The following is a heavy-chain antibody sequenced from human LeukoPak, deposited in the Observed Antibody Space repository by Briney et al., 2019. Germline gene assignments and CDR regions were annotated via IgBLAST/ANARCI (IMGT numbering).Heavy chain of an antibody. CDR3: ARGMGYCSAGSCYPFDF. V-gene: IGHV4-59*01. CDR1: GGSISSYY. Sequence: PSETLSLTCTVSGGSISSYYWSWIRQPPGKGLEWIGCIYYSGSTNYNPSLKSRVTISVDTSKNQFSLKLTSVTAVDTAVYYCARGMGYCSAGSCYPFDFWGQGTLATVSS. CDR2: IYYSGST. J-gene: IGHJ4*02. D-gene: IGHD2-15*01.